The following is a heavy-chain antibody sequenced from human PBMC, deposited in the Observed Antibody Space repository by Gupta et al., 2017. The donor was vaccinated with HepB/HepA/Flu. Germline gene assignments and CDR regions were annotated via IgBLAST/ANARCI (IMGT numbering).Heavy chain of an antibody. CDR3: AKDLHFWSAMDV. J-gene: IGHJ6*03. Sequence: EVPLLESGGGLVQPGGSLSLTCAASGFTFGGNAMSWVRQAPGKGLEWVSGIGTDLRTHYADSVKGRFTISRDNSKNTVYLQMNSLRAEDTAVYYCAKDLHFWSAMDVWGKGTTVTVSS. D-gene: IGHD3-3*02. CDR2: IGTDLRT. V-gene: IGHV3-23*01. CDR1: GFTFGGNA.